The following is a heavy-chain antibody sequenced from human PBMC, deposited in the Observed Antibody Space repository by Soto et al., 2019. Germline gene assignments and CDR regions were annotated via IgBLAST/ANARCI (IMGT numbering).Heavy chain of an antibody. D-gene: IGHD6-13*01. J-gene: IGHJ4*02. CDR2: IFYDGYT. V-gene: IGHV4-39*01. CDR1: GDSIIGSPYF. CDR3: ARLQAAVPHY. Sequence: SETLSLTCTVSGDSIIGSPYFWGWIRQPPGKRLEWIGSIFYDGYTVYSPSLQSRVTISVDTSKNQFSLRLTSVAAADTAIYFCARLQAAVPHYWGQGTLVTVSS.